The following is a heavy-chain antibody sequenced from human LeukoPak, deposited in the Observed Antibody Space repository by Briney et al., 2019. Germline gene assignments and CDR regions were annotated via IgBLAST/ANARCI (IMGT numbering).Heavy chain of an antibody. V-gene: IGHV3-48*02. Sequence: GGSLRLSCAASGFTFSSYSMNWVRQAPGKGLEWLSYISWGSNVIYYADSVKGRFTTSRDDAKNSLFLQMNSLTDEDTAVYYCARDPGYSYALDYWGRGTLVTVSS. J-gene: IGHJ4*02. CDR3: ARDPGYSYALDY. CDR1: GFTFSSYS. CDR2: ISWGSNVI. D-gene: IGHD5-18*01.